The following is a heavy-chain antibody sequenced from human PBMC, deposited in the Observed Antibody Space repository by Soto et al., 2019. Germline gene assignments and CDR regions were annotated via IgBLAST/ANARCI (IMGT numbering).Heavy chain of an antibody. CDR1: GFTFSSYA. V-gene: IGHV3-23*01. J-gene: IGHJ4*02. CDR2: ISGTYGT. CDR3: AKAYSTGWSEGYFDY. Sequence: GGSLRLSCAASGFTFSSYAMGWFRQAPGKGLEWVSSISGTYGTHYADSVRGRFTISTDNSKSTLYLHMNSLRAEDTALYYCAKAYSTGWSEGYFDYWGQGTLVTVSP. D-gene: IGHD6-19*01.